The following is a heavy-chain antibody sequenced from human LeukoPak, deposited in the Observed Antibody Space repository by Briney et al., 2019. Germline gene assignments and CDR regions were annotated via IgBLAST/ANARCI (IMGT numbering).Heavy chain of an antibody. CDR3: ARSGGWEPNAFDI. CDR1: GGSVSSGSYY. D-gene: IGHD1-26*01. V-gene: IGHV4-61*01. J-gene: IGHJ3*02. CDR2: IYYSGST. Sequence: PSETLSLTCTVSGGSVSSGSYYWSWIRQPPGKGLEWIGYIYYSGSTNYNPSLKSRVTISVDTSKNQFSLKLSSVTAADTAVYYCARSGGWEPNAFDIWGQGTMVTVSS.